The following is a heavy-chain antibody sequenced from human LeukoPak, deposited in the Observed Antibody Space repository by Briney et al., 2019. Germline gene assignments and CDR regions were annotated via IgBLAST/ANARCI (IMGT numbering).Heavy chain of an antibody. Sequence: GASVKVSCKASGYTFTSYAMHWVRQAPGQRLEWMGWINAGNGNTKYSQKFQGRVTITRDTSASTAYMELSSLRSEDTAVYYCARDQIAAAGISDWYYYYGMDVWGQGTTVTVSS. V-gene: IGHV1-3*01. CDR1: GYTFTSYA. D-gene: IGHD6-13*01. J-gene: IGHJ6*02. CDR3: ARDQIAAAGISDWYYYYGMDV. CDR2: INAGNGNT.